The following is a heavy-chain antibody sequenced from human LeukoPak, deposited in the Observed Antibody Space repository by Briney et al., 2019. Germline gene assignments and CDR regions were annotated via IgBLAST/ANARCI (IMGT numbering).Heavy chain of an antibody. J-gene: IGHJ4*02. CDR3: ARGIAVAVYINY. D-gene: IGHD6-19*01. CDR2: ISYDGSNK. V-gene: IGHV3-30-3*01. Sequence: GGSLRLSCAASGFTFSSYAMHWVRQAPGKGLEWVAVISYDGSNKYYADSVKGRFTISRDNSKNTLYLRMNSLRAEDTAVYYCARGIAVAVYINYWGQGTLVTVSS. CDR1: GFTFSSYA.